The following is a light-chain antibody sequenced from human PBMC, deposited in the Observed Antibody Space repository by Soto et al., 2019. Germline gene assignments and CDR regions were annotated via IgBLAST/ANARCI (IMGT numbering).Light chain of an antibody. Sequence: QSMLTQPPSESGAPGQWATISCTGSSSNIGAGYDVHWYQHLPGAAPKLLIYGNFNRPSGVPDRFSGSRSGTSASLAITGLQAEDEADYYCQSYDSSLGDVVLGGGTKLTVL. J-gene: IGLJ2*01. CDR2: GNF. CDR1: SSNIGAGYD. CDR3: QSYDSSLGDVV. V-gene: IGLV1-40*01.